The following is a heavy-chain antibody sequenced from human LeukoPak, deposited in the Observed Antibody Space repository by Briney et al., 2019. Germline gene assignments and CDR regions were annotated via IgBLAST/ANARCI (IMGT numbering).Heavy chain of an antibody. CDR3: ARNVSGAYQLLSYTWFDP. D-gene: IGHD2-2*01. CDR1: GGSISSYY. V-gene: IGHV4-4*09. Sequence: SETLSLTCTVYGGSISSYYWSWIRQPPGKGLEWIGYIYTSGSTNYNPSLKSRVTISVDTSKNQFSLKLSSVTAADTAVYYCARNVSGAYQLLSYTWFDPWGQGTLVTVSS. CDR2: IYTSGST. J-gene: IGHJ5*02.